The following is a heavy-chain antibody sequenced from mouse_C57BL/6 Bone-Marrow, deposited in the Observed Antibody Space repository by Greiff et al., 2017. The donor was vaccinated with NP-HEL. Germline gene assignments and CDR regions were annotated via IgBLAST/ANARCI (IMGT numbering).Heavy chain of an antibody. V-gene: IGHV5-4*01. D-gene: IGHD4-1*01. CDR2: ISDGGSYT. CDR3: ARANWDYFDY. CDR1: GFTFSSYA. J-gene: IGHJ2*01. Sequence: DVHLVESGGGLVKPGGSLKLSCAASGFTFSSYAMSWVRQTPEKRLEWVATISDGGSYTYYPDNVKGRFTISRDNAKNNLYLQMSHLKSEDTAMYYCARANWDYFDYWGQGTTLTVSS.